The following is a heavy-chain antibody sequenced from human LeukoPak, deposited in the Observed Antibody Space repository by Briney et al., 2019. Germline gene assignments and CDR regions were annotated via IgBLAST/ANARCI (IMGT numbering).Heavy chain of an antibody. CDR3: ATGLVYYYDTKGDY. CDR2: FDPEDGET. CDR1: GYTLTELS. V-gene: IGHV1-24*01. Sequence: ASVKVSCKVSGYTLTELSMHWVRQAPGKGLEWMGGFDPEDGETIYAQKSQGRVTMTEDTSTDTAYMELSSLRSEDTAVYYCATGLVYYYDTKGDYWGQGTLVTVSS. D-gene: IGHD3-22*01. J-gene: IGHJ4*02.